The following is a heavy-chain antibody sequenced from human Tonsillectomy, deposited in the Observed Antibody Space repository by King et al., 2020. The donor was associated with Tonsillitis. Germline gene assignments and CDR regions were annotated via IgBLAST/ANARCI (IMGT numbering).Heavy chain of an antibody. V-gene: IGHV3-23*04. CDR1: GFTFSSYA. D-gene: IGHD3-22*01. CDR2: ISGSGGST. Sequence: VQLVESGGGLVQPGGSLRLSCAASGFTFSSYAMSWVRQAPGKGLDWVSAISGSGGSTYYADSVKGRFTISRDNSKNTLYLQMNSLRAEDTAVYYFAKDAYYYVSSGYYYSRYYYYGMDVWGQGTTVTVSS. J-gene: IGHJ6*02. CDR3: AKDAYYYVSSGYYYSRYYYYGMDV.